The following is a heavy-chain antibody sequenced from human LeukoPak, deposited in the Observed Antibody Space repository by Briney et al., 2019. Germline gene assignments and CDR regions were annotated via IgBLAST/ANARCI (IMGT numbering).Heavy chain of an antibody. Sequence: SETLSLTCTVSGGSISSYYWSWIRQPPGKGLEWIGYIYYSGSTNYNPSLKSRVTISVDTSKNQFSLKLSSVTAEDTAVYYCAREPGIAAAGTTGSWFDPWGQGTLVTVSS. J-gene: IGHJ5*02. D-gene: IGHD6-13*01. CDR2: IYYSGST. CDR1: GGSISSYY. V-gene: IGHV4-59*01. CDR3: AREPGIAAAGTTGSWFDP.